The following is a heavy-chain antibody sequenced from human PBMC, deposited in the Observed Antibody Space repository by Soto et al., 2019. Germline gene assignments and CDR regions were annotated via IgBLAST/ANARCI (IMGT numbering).Heavy chain of an antibody. Sequence: EVQLLESGGGLVQPGGSLRLSCAASGFTFSSYAMSWVRQAPGKGLEWVSAISGSGGSTYYADSVKGRFTISRDNSKNTLYLQMNSLRAEDTAVYYCEKDLWFGESTAALDYWGQGTLVTGFS. CDR1: GFTFSSYA. J-gene: IGHJ4*02. V-gene: IGHV3-23*01. CDR3: EKDLWFGESTAALDY. CDR2: ISGSGGST. D-gene: IGHD3-10*01.